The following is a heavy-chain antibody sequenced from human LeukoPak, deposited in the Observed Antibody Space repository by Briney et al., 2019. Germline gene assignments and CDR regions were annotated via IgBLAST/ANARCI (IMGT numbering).Heavy chain of an antibody. V-gene: IGHV4-34*01. D-gene: IGHD3-3*01. CDR1: GGSFSGYY. J-gene: IGHJ5*02. CDR3: ARGGVLRFLEWSYNWFDP. CDR2: INHSGST. Sequence: SETLSLTCAVYGGSFSGYYWSWIRQPPGKGLEWIGEINHSGSTNYNPSLKSRVTISVDTSKNQFSLKLSSVTAADTAVYYRARGGVLRFLEWSYNWFDPWGQGTLVTVSS.